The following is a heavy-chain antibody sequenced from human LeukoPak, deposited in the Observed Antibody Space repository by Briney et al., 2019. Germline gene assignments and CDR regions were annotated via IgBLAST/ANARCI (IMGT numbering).Heavy chain of an antibody. CDR1: GFTFSSYG. D-gene: IGHD5-18*01. Sequence: GGSLRLSCAASGFTFSSYGMHWVRQAPGKGLEWVAVISYDGSNKYYADSVKGRFTISRDNSKNTLYLQMNSLRAEDTAVYYCARDKYSYGSGGGGLDYWGQGTLVTVSS. CDR2: ISYDGSNK. J-gene: IGHJ4*02. CDR3: ARDKYSYGSGGGGLDY. V-gene: IGHV3-30*03.